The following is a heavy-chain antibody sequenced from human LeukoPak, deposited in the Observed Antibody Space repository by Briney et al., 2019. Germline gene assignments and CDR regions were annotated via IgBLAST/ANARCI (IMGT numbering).Heavy chain of an antibody. CDR3: ARDDRGIAAAGFFDY. CDR2: VSGSGATT. Sequence: LPGGSLRLSCAASGFTFSNYAMRWVRQDPGKGLAWVSTVSGSGATTYYADSVKGRFTISRDNSKNTLYLQMNSLTAEDTAVYYCARDDRGIAAAGFFDYWGQGTLVTVSS. CDR1: GFTFSNYA. D-gene: IGHD6-13*01. V-gene: IGHV3-23*01. J-gene: IGHJ4*02.